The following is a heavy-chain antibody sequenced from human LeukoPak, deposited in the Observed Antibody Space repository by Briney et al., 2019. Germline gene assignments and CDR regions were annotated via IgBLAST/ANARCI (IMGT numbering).Heavy chain of an antibody. J-gene: IGHJ5*02. D-gene: IGHD3-3*01. Sequence: GGSLRLSCAASGFTFSSYSMNWVRQAPGKGLEWVSSISSSSSYIYYADSVKGRFTISRDNAKNSLYLQMNSLRAEDTAVYCCATSGYFQSYNWFDPWGQGTLVTVSS. CDR2: ISSSSSYI. CDR1: GFTFSSYS. V-gene: IGHV3-21*01. CDR3: ATSGYFQSYNWFDP.